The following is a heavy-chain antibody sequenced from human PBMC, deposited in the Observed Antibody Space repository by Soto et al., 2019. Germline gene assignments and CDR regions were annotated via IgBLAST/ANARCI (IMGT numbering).Heavy chain of an antibody. Sequence: QVQLVQSGAEVKKPGASVKVSCKASGYTFTDYYMNWVRHAPGQGLEWMGWINPNSDVTNYAQKFHGRVTMTRDTSISTGYMDLSRLRSDDTALYYCARGALTVANWFDPWGQGTQVTVSS. V-gene: IGHV1-2*02. D-gene: IGHD6-19*01. CDR3: ARGALTVANWFDP. CDR1: GYTFTDYY. CDR2: INPNSDVT. J-gene: IGHJ5*02.